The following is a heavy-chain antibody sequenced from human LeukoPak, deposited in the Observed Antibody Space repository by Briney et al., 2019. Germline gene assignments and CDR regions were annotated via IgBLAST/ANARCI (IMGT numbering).Heavy chain of an antibody. CDR3: ARGYSSGWFTSYYFDY. V-gene: IGHV1-2*02. J-gene: IGHJ4*02. D-gene: IGHD6-19*01. Sequence: ASVKVSCKASGYTFTGYYMHWVRQAPGQGLEWMGWINPNSGGTNYAQKFQGRVTMTRDTSISTAYMELSRLRSDDTAVYYCARGYSSGWFTSYYFDYWGQGTLVTVSS. CDR2: INPNSGGT. CDR1: GYTFTGYY.